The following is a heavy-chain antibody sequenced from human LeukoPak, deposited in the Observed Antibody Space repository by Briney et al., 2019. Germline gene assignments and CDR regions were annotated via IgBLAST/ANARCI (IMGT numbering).Heavy chain of an antibody. CDR3: AKVTSSGSYLADAFDI. D-gene: IGHD3-10*01. J-gene: IGHJ3*02. CDR1: GLTFSSYG. V-gene: IGHV3-23*01. Sequence: QPGGSLRLSCAASGLTFSSYGMNWVRQAPGKGLEWVSSISGSGDSTYHADSVRGRFTVSRDNSKNTLYLQMKSLRAEDTAVYYCAKVTSSGSYLADAFDIWGHGTVVSVSS. CDR2: ISGSGDST.